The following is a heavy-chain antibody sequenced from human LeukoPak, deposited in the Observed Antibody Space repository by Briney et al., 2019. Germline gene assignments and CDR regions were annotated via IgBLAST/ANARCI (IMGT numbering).Heavy chain of an antibody. D-gene: IGHD6-13*01. CDR1: GYTFTGYY. Sequence: ASVKVSCKASGYTFTGYYMHWVRQAPGQGLEWMGWINPNSGGTNYAQKFQGRVTMTRDTSISTAYMELGRLRSDDTAVYYCARSIAAAEGFDPWGQGTLVTVSS. CDR2: INPNSGGT. J-gene: IGHJ5*02. CDR3: ARSIAAAEGFDP. V-gene: IGHV1-2*02.